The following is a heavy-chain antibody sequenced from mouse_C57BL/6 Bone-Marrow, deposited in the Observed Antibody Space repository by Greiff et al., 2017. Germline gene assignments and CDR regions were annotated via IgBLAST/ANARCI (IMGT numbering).Heavy chain of an antibody. CDR1: GFTFSSYG. CDR3: ARRGLLRLFDD. D-gene: IGHD1-2*01. J-gene: IGHJ2*01. Sequence: EVKLVESGGDLVKPGGSLKLSCAASGFTFSSYGMSWVRQTPDKRLEWVATISSGGSYTYYPDSVKGRFTISRDNAKNTLYLQMSSLKSEDTAMYYGARRGLLRLFDDWGQGTTLTVSS. CDR2: ISSGGSYT. V-gene: IGHV5-6*02.